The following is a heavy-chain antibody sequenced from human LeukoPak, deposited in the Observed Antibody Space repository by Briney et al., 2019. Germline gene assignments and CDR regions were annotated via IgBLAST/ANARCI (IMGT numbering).Heavy chain of an antibody. Sequence: GGSLRLSCAASGFTFSSYAMSWVRQAPGKGLEWVSAISGSGGSTYYADSVKGRFTISRENSKNTLYLQMNSLRADDTAVYYCAREIDGSGIGAFDIWGQGTMVTVSS. CDR2: ISGSGGST. D-gene: IGHD2-15*01. CDR3: AREIDGSGIGAFDI. CDR1: GFTFSSYA. V-gene: IGHV3-23*01. J-gene: IGHJ3*02.